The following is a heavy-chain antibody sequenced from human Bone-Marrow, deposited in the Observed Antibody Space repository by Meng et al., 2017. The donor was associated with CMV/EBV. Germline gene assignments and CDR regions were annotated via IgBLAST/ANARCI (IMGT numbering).Heavy chain of an antibody. V-gene: IGHV4-39*01. J-gene: IGHJ4*02. Sequence: GSLRLSCTVSGGSLSSSSYYWGWIRQPPGKGLEWSGSIYYSGSTYYNPSLESRVTISVDTSKNQFSLKLSSVTAADTAVYYCAGRVLIAPAGTFDYWGQGSLVTVSS. CDR1: GGSLSSSSYY. CDR2: IYYSGST. CDR3: AGRVLIAPAGTFDY. D-gene: IGHD6-13*01.